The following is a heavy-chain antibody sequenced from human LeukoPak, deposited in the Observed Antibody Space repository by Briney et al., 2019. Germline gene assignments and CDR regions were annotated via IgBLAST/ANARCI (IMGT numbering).Heavy chain of an antibody. D-gene: IGHD5-12*01. Sequence: GASVKVSCKASGYTFTSYDISWVRQATGQGLEWMGWMNPNSGDTGYAQKFQGRVTMTRNTSISTAYMELSSLRSEDTAVYYCARRDRGYSGYEDWGQGTLVTVSS. CDR3: ARRDRGYSGYED. J-gene: IGHJ4*02. CDR1: GYTFTSYD. V-gene: IGHV1-8*02. CDR2: MNPNSGDT.